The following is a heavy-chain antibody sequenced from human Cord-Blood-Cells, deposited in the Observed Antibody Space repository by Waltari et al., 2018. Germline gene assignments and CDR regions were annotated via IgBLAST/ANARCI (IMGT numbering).Heavy chain of an antibody. V-gene: IGHV1-3*01. CDR1: GYTFTSYA. CDR2: CNAGNGNT. CDR3: ARVRMYSSSWYWFDP. J-gene: IGHJ5*02. Sequence: QVQLVQSGAEVKKPGASVKVSCKASGYTFTSYAMHWVREAPGQRLEWMGWCNAGNGNTKYSQKFQGRVTITRDTSASTAYMELSSLRSEDTAVYYCARVRMYSSSWYWFDPWGQGTLVTVSS. D-gene: IGHD6-13*01.